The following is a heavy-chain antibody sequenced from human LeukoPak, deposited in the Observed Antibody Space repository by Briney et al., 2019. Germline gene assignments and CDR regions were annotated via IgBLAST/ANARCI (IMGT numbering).Heavy chain of an antibody. CDR3: ARGGYLEWLSSVDY. CDR1: GYTFTSYD. CDR2: MNPNSGGT. Sequence: ASVKVSCKASGYTFTSYDINWVRQATGQGLEWMGWMNPNSGGTNYAQKFQGRVTMTRDTSISTAYMELSRLRSDDTAVYYCARGGYLEWLSSVDYWGQGTLVTVSS. V-gene: IGHV1-2*02. J-gene: IGHJ4*02. D-gene: IGHD3-3*01.